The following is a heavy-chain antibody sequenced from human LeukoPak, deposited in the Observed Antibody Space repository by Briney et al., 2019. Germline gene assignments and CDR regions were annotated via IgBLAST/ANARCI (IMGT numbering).Heavy chain of an antibody. CDR2: IYSGGST. D-gene: IGHD2-2*01. CDR1: GFTVSNNY. CDR3: ARAIEYQLLPDY. J-gene: IGHJ4*02. V-gene: IGHV3-66*01. Sequence: GGSLRLSCAASGFTVSNNYMIWVRQAPGKGLEWVSVIYSGGSTYYADSVKGRFTISRDDSKSTLYLQMGSLRAEDMAVYYCARAIEYQLLPDYWGQGTLVTVSS.